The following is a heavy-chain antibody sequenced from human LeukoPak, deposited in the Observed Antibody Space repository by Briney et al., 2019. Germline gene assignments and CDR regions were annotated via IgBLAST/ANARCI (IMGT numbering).Heavy chain of an antibody. CDR1: GYTFTGYY. V-gene: IGHV1-2*02. CDR3: ASVMNRDGYNYFYFDY. D-gene: IGHD5-24*01. J-gene: IGHJ4*02. Sequence: ASVKVSCKASGYTFTGYYMHWVRQAPGQGLEWMGWINPNSGGTNYAQKFQGRVTMTRDTSISTAYMELSRLRSDDTDVYYCASVMNRDGYNYFYFDYWGQGTLVTVSS. CDR2: INPNSGGT.